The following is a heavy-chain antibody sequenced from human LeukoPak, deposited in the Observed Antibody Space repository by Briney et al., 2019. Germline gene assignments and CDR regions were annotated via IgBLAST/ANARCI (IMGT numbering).Heavy chain of an antibody. D-gene: IGHD3-22*01. Sequence: SETLSLTCTVSGGSISSYYWSWIRQPPGKGLEWIGYIYYSGSTNYNPSLKSRVTISVDTSKNQFSLKLSSVTAADTAVYYCARDRRLESSGYPLKPYYYYGMDVWGQGTTVTVSS. J-gene: IGHJ6*02. CDR2: IYYSGST. CDR1: GGSISSYY. CDR3: ARDRRLESSGYPLKPYYYYGMDV. V-gene: IGHV4-59*01.